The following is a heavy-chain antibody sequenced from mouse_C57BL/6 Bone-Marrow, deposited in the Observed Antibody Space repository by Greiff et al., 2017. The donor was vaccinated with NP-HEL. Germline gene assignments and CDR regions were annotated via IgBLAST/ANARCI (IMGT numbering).Heavy chain of an antibody. CDR3: TTGYYGSSSHYYAMDY. CDR2: IDPENGDT. D-gene: IGHD1-1*01. Sequence: VQLQQSGAELVRPGASVKLSCTASGFNIKDDYMHWVKQRPEQGLEWIGWIDPENGDTEYASKFQGKATITADTSSNTAYLQLSSLTSEDTAVYYWTTGYYGSSSHYYAMDYWGQGTSVTVSS. V-gene: IGHV14-4*01. J-gene: IGHJ4*01. CDR1: GFNIKDDY.